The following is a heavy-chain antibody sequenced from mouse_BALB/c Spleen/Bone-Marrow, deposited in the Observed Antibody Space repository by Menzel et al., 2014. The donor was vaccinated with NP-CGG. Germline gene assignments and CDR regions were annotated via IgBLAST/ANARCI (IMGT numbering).Heavy chain of an antibody. J-gene: IGHJ3*01. CDR1: GYSFTGYN. D-gene: IGHD1-1*01. CDR2: IDPYYGGT. CDR3: ARNHFGSNSLGY. V-gene: IGHV1S135*01. Sequence: EVQLVESGPELEKPGASVKISCKASGYSFTGYNMNWVKQSDGRSLERIGNIDPYYGGTSYNQKFRGKATLTVDKSSSTAYMQLTSLTSEDSAVYYCARNHFGSNSLGYWGQGTLVTVSA.